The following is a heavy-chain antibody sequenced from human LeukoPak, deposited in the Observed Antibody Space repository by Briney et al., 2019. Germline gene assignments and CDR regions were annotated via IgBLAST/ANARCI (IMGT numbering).Heavy chain of an antibody. V-gene: IGHV3-30*04. CDR1: GFTFSTYA. Sequence: GGSLRLSCAASGFTFSTYAMHWVRQAPGKGLEWVAVISYDGSSKYYADSVKGRFTISRDNSKNTLYLQMNSLRAEDTAVYYCARYRSGDDAFDIWGQGTMVTVSS. D-gene: IGHD6-19*01. CDR3: ARYRSGDDAFDI. CDR2: ISYDGSSK. J-gene: IGHJ3*02.